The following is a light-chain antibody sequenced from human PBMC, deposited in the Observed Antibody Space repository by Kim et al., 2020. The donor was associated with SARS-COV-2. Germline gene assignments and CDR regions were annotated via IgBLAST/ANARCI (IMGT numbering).Light chain of an antibody. Sequence: LSPGERATLSGRASQNVRTSYLGWYQQKPGQAPRLLMNGTSTRATGIPDRFSGTGSGTDFSLIISRLEPEDFAVYYCQQFGTAPLIFGGGTKLEIK. CDR3: QQFGTAPLI. CDR2: GTS. J-gene: IGKJ4*01. V-gene: IGKV3-20*01. CDR1: QNVRTSY.